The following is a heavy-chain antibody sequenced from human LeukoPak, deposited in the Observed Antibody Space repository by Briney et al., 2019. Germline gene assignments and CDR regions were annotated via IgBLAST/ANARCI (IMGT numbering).Heavy chain of an antibody. CDR3: AKDPRGYSYGYTNYYFDY. V-gene: IGHV3-30*18. CDR2: ISYDGSNK. J-gene: IGHJ4*02. Sequence: GGSLRLSCAASGFTFSSYGMHWVRQAPGKGLEWVAVISYDGSNKYYADSVKGRFTISRDNSKNTLYLQMNSLRAEDTAVYYCAKDPRGYSYGYTNYYFDYWGQGTLVTVSS. CDR1: GFTFSSYG. D-gene: IGHD5-18*01.